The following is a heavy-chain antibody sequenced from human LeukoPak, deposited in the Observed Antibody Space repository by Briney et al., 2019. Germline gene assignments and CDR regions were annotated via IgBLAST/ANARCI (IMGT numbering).Heavy chain of an antibody. V-gene: IGHV3-30*04. D-gene: IGHD4-17*01. J-gene: IGHJ1*01. CDR2: ISYDGSNK. CDR1: GFTFSSYA. Sequence: GGSLRLSCAASGFTFSSYAMHWVRQAPGKGLEWVAVISYDGSNKYYADSVKGRFTISRDNSKNTLYLQMNSLRAEDTAVYYCARDTVLYGDYGAHLQHWGQGTLVTVSS. CDR3: ARDTVLYGDYGAHLQH.